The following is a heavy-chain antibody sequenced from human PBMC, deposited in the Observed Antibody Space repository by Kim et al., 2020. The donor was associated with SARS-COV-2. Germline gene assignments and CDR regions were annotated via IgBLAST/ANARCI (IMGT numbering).Heavy chain of an antibody. CDR2: ISSSSSYI. J-gene: IGHJ4*02. CDR1: GFTFSSYS. D-gene: IGHD1-1*01. CDR3: ARRGNWNPPPFDY. Sequence: GGSLRLSCAASGFTFSSYSMNWVRQAPGKGLEWVSSISSSSSYIYYADSVKGRFTISRDNAKNSLYLQMNSLRAEDTAVYYCARRGNWNPPPFDYWGQGTLVTVSS. V-gene: IGHV3-21*01.